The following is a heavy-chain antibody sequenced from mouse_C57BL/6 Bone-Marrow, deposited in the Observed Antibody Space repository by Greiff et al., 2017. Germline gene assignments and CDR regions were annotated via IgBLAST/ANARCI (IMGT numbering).Heavy chain of an antibody. CDR2: ISYDGSN. CDR1: GYSITSGYY. D-gene: IGHD1-1*01. J-gene: IGHJ3*01. CDR3: ARGYYGAY. Sequence: EVKLMESGPGLVKPSQSLSLSCSVTGYSITSGYYWNWIRQIPGNKLEWRGYISYDGSNNYNPSLKNRISITRDTSKNQFFLKLNSVTTEDTATYYCARGYYGAYWGQGTLVTVSA. V-gene: IGHV3-6*01.